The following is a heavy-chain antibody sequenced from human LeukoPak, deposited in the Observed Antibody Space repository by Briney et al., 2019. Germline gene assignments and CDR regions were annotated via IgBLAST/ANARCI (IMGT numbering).Heavy chain of an antibody. D-gene: IGHD2-21*02. CDR1: GYTFTSYD. CDR2: MNPNSGNT. J-gene: IGHJ6*02. CDR3: AGVTPLYYYYGMDV. Sequence: ASVKVSCKASGYTFTSYDINWVRQATGQGLEWMGWMNPNSGNTGYAQKFQGRVTMTRNTSISTAYMELSSLRSEDTAVYYCAGVTPLYYYYGMDVWGQGTTVTVSS. V-gene: IGHV1-8*01.